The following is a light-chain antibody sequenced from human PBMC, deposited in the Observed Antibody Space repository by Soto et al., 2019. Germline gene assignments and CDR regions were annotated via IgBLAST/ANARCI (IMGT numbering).Light chain of an antibody. CDR1: QTINNL. Sequence: DIQMTQSPSTLSASIGDRATITCRASQTINNLLAWYQQKPGKAPNLLIHHASNLETGVPSRFSGSAFGTEFTFTISSLQPDDFATYFRQHYNGSPWTFGQGTKVEIK. CDR2: HAS. CDR3: QHYNGSPWT. J-gene: IGKJ1*01. V-gene: IGKV1-5*01.